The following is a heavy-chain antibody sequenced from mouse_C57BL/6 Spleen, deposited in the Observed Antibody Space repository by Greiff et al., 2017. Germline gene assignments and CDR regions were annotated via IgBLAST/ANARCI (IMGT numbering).Heavy chain of an antibody. CDR1: GYTFTSYW. CDR3: ASPITTVQYYYAMDY. Sequence: QVQLQQPGAELAKPGASVKLSCKASGYTFTSYWMHWVKQRPGRGLEWIGRIDPNSGGTKYNEKFKSKATLTVDKPSSTAYMQLSSLTSEDSAVYYCASPITTVQYYYAMDYWGQGTSVTVSS. CDR2: IDPNSGGT. J-gene: IGHJ4*01. D-gene: IGHD1-1*01. V-gene: IGHV1-72*01.